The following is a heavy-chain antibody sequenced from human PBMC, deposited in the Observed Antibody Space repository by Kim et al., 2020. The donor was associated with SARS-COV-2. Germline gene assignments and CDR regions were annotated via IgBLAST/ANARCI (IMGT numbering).Heavy chain of an antibody. CDR3: ARGRIQLWAFDY. Sequence: KHHPAQKSRVTISVDTSKDQFSLKLSSVTAADTAVYYCARGRIQLWAFDYWGQGTLVTVSS. D-gene: IGHD5-18*01. J-gene: IGHJ4*02. V-gene: IGHV4-34*01.